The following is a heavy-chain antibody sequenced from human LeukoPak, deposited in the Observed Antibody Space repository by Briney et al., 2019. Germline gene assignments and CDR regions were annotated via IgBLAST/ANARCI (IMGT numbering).Heavy chain of an antibody. CDR2: IRSKTDGGTT. CDR3: AKHIYGVVSIQQ. Sequence: AGGSLRLSCAASGFTFRDAWMTWVRQAPGKGLEWVGRIRSKTDGGTTDYAVSVQGRFTISRDDSKNTLYLQMSSLKTEDTAVYYCAKHIYGVVSIQQWGQGTLVTVSP. V-gene: IGHV3-15*01. CDR1: GFTFRDAW. J-gene: IGHJ1*01. D-gene: IGHD3-3*01.